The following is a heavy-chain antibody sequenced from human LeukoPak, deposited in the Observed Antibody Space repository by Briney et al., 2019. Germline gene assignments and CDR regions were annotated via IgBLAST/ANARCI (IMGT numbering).Heavy chain of an antibody. CDR2: ISGSGST. D-gene: IGHD3-3*01. V-gene: IGHV3-23*01. J-gene: IGHJ4*02. CDR1: GFTFSNFA. CDR3: ARGITAFGVPGATYYFDY. Sequence: QPGGSLRLSCTASGFTFSNFAMNWVRQTPGKGLEWVSAISGSGSTYYADSVRGRFTVSRDNSKHTMSLQMNTLRAEDTAVYYCARGITAFGVPGATYYFDYWGQGTLVTVSS.